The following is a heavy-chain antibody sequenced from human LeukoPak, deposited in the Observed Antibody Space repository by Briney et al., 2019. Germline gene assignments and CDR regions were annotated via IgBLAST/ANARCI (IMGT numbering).Heavy chain of an antibody. CDR2: IYPGDSET. CDR3: TRSPRDGYHDAFDI. D-gene: IGHD5-24*01. J-gene: IGHJ3*02. CDR1: GYTFTTYW. V-gene: IGHV5-51*01. Sequence: GESLKISCKGSGYTFTTYWIAWVRPMPGEGLGWMGIIYPGDSETRYSPSFQGQVTISADKSTTTAYLQWGSLKASDTAMYYCTRSPRDGYHDAFDIWGQGTMVTVFS.